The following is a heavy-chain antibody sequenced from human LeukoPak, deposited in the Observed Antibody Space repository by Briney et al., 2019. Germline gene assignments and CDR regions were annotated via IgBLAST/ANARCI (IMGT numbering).Heavy chain of an antibody. Sequence: GGSLRLSCVASGFTFSSHGMNWVRQAPGKGLEWVSGITSGTRTYYADSVKGRFAISRDNAKNSLYLQMNSLRAEDTAVYYCAKDWENYYDSSGSNAFDIWGQGTMVTVSS. V-gene: IGHV3-23*01. CDR1: GFTFSSHG. J-gene: IGHJ3*02. D-gene: IGHD3-22*01. CDR3: AKDWENYYDSSGSNAFDI. CDR2: ITSGTRT.